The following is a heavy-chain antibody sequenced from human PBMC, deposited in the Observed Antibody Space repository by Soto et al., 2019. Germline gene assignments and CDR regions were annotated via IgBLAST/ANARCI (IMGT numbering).Heavy chain of an antibody. J-gene: IGHJ5*02. V-gene: IGHV1-18*01. CDR1: GYTFTSYV. CDR2: ISAYNGNT. D-gene: IGHD4-17*01. CDR3: ARDLMVGDYVRVFDP. Sequence: GASVKVSCKPSGYTFTSYVISWVLQAPGQGLEWMGWISAYNGNTNYAQKLQGRVTMTTDTSTSTAYMELRSLRSDDTAVYYCARDLMVGDYVRVFDPWGQGTLVTVSS.